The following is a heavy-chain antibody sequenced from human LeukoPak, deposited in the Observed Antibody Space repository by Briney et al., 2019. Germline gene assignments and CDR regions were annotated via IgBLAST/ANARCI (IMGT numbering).Heavy chain of an antibody. D-gene: IGHD2-2*01. CDR2: ISSSSSTI. CDR3: ARGARIVVVPAAPDY. J-gene: IGHJ4*02. Sequence: GGSLRLSCAASGFTFSSYWMSWVRQAPGKGLEWVSYISSSSSTIYYADSVKGRFTISRDNAKNSLYLQMNSLRAEDTAVYYCARGARIVVVPAAPDYWGQGTLVTVSS. V-gene: IGHV3-48*01. CDR1: GFTFSSYW.